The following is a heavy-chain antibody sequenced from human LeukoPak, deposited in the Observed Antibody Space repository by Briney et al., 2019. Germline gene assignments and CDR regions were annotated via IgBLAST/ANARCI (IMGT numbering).Heavy chain of an antibody. D-gene: IGHD6-6*01. Sequence: ASVKVSCKASGYTFSSYGISWVRQAPGQGLEWMGWISGYNDNTKYYAQKLQGRVTMTTDTSTSTAYMELRSLRSDDTAVYYCARAMSIAARLQTIFDHWGQGTLVTVSS. CDR2: ISGYNDNT. CDR1: GYTFSSYG. J-gene: IGHJ4*02. V-gene: IGHV1-18*01. CDR3: ARAMSIAARLQTIFDH.